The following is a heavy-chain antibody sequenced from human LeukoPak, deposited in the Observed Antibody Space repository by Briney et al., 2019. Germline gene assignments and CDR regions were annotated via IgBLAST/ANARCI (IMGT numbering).Heavy chain of an antibody. CDR2: MSYDGTNE. J-gene: IGHJ4*01. D-gene: IGHD2-15*01. CDR3: AKDSGGSVLED. V-gene: IGHV3-30*18. CDR1: GFIFSGSV. Sequence: GRSLRLACAASGFIFSGSVMHWVRQAPGKGLEWVAIMSYDGTNENYGDSAKGRFTISRDNSKNTLYLHMNSLRHDDTAVYYCAKDSGGSVLEDWGHGSLVIVSS.